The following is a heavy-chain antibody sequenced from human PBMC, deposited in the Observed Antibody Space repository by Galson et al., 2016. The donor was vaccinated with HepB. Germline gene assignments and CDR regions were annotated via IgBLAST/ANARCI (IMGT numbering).Heavy chain of an antibody. CDR3: AKVGFSDLDY. V-gene: IGHV3-23*01. CDR2: ISSSGEHI. CDR1: GFTFDNYG. J-gene: IGHJ4*02. D-gene: IGHD1-26*01. Sequence: SLRLSCAASGFTFDNYGMSWVRQSPGEGLEWVSSISSSGEHISYADSVKGRFTISRDNSKNTVSLLMSSLRADDTAIYYCAKVGFSDLDYWGQGTLVTVSS.